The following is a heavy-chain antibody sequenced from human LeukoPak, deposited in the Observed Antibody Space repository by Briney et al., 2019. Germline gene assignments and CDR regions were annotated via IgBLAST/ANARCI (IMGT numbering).Heavy chain of an antibody. J-gene: IGHJ4*02. CDR1: GFTFSNAW. V-gene: IGHV3-15*01. Sequence: GGSLRLSCAASGFTFSNAWMSWVRQAPGKGLEWVGRIKSKTDGGTTDNAAPVKGRFTISRDDSKNTLYLQMNSLKTEDTAVYYCTHDSSGYYSLHSWGQGTLVTVSS. CDR2: IKSKTDGGTT. D-gene: IGHD3-22*01. CDR3: THDSSGYYSLHS.